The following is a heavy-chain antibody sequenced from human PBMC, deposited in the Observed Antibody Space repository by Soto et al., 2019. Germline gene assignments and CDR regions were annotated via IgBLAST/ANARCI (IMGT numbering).Heavy chain of an antibody. J-gene: IGHJ4*02. D-gene: IGHD6-13*01. V-gene: IGHV1-69*01. CDR1: GGTFSSYA. CDR2: IIPIFGTA. Sequence: QVQLVQSGAEVKKPGSSVKVSCKASGGTFSSYAISWVRQAPGQGLEWMGGIIPIFGTANYAQKFQGRATITADESTSTAYMGLRSLRSEDTAVYDCATLDWGDSSSWYRALDYWGQGTLVTVSS. CDR3: ATLDWGDSSSWYRALDY.